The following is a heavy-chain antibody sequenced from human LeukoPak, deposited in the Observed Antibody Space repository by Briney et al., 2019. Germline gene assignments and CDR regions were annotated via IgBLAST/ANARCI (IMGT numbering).Heavy chain of an antibody. CDR3: ARDLTYSSSEPNWFDP. Sequence: SETLSLTCTVSGGSISSSSYYWGWIRQPPGKGLEWIGSIYHSGSTYYNPSLKSRVTISVDTSKNQFSLKLSSVTAADTAVYYCARDLTYSSSEPNWFDPWGQGTLVTVSS. V-gene: IGHV4-39*07. CDR1: GGSISSSSYY. CDR2: IYHSGST. J-gene: IGHJ5*02. D-gene: IGHD6-6*01.